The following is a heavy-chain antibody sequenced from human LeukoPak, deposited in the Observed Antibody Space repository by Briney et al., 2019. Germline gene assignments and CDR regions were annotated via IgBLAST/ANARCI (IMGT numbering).Heavy chain of an antibody. CDR1: GFTFSSYA. CDR2: ISGSGGST. D-gene: IGHD3-22*01. J-gene: IGHJ4*02. CDR3: ARDRLPDYYDSSGYLRNFDY. Sequence: PGGSLRLSCAASGFTFSSYAMSWVRQAPGKGLEWVSAISGSGGSTYYADSVKGRFTISRDNSKNTLYLQMNSLRAEDTAVYYCARDRLPDYYDSSGYLRNFDYWGQGTLVTVSS. V-gene: IGHV3-23*01.